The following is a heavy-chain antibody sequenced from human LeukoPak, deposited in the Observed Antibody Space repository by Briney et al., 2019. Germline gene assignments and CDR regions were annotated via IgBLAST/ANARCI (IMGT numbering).Heavy chain of an antibody. CDR3: ARRQGCSSTSCPPDY. Sequence: GESLKISCKGSGYSFTTYWIAWVRQMPGKGLEWMGIIFPGDSDTRYSPSFQGQVTISADKSISTAYLQWSSLTASDSAMYYCARRQGCSSTSCPPDYWGQGTLVTVSS. D-gene: IGHD2-2*01. CDR2: IFPGDSDT. CDR1: GYSFTTYW. J-gene: IGHJ4*02. V-gene: IGHV5-51*01.